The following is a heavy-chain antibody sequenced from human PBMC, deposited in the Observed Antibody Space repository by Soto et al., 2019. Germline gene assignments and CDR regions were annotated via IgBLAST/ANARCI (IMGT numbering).Heavy chain of an antibody. CDR2: ISPSSGST. D-gene: IGHD2-2*01. CDR3: ARDPPHVVVVPAANDY. V-gene: IGHV1-18*01. Sequence: ASVKVSCKASGYTFTNYGITWVRQAPGQGLEWMGIISPSSGSTSYAQKFQGRVTMTRDTSTSTAYMELRSLRSDDTAVYYCARDPPHVVVVPAANDYWGQGTLVTVSS. CDR1: GYTFTNYG. J-gene: IGHJ4*02.